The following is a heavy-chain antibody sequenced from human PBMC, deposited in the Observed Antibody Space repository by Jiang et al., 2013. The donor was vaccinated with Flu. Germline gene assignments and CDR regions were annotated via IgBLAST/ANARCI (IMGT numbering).Heavy chain of an antibody. Sequence: PTQTLTLNCTFSGFSLGTSGVGVGWIRQPPGKALEWLALIYWDGDKRYSPSLKSRLTISKDTSKNQVFLTMTNMDPVDTGTYYCVHRHGLYSPSRDFDYWGQGTLVTVSS. CDR3: VHRHGLYSPSRDFDY. V-gene: IGHV2-5*02. D-gene: IGHD2-8*01. J-gene: IGHJ4*02. CDR2: IYWDGDK. CDR1: GFSLGTSGVG.